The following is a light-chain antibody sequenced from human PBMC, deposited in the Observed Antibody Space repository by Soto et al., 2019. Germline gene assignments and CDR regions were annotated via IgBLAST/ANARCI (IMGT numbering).Light chain of an antibody. V-gene: IGLV1-51*02. Sequence: QSVLTQPPSVSAAPGQTVTISCSGSSSNIGKNYVSWYQQLPGMVPKLLIHENNKRPSGIPDRFSGSKSGSSATLDITGLQTGDEADYYCGTWDSSLRAGGVFGGGTKVTVL. CDR3: GTWDSSLRAGGV. CDR1: SSNIGKNY. J-gene: IGLJ3*02. CDR2: ENN.